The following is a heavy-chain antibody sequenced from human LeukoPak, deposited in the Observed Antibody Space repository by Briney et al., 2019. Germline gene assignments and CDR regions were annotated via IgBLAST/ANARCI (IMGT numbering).Heavy chain of an antibody. CDR2: ISWNSGSI. CDR1: GFTFDDYA. CDR3: AKGVDTAMVTPFDY. V-gene: IGHV3-9*03. J-gene: IGHJ4*02. D-gene: IGHD5-18*01. Sequence: GGSLRLSCAASGFTFDDYAMHWVRQAPGKGLEWVSGISWNSGSIGYADSVKGRFTISRDNAKNSLYLQMNSLRAEDMALYYCAKGVDTAMVTPFDYWGQGTLVTVSS.